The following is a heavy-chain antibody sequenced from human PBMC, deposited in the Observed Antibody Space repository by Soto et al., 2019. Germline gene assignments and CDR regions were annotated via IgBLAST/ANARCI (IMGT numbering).Heavy chain of an antibody. Sequence: PSETLSLTCTVSGGSISTDPYYWSWIRQPPGKGLEWIGYINYSGRTNYNPSLKSRVTISVDTSKNQFSLKLSSVTAADTAVYYCATGLVAAHKKHWFDPWGQGTLVPVSS. J-gene: IGHJ5*02. CDR2: INYSGRT. CDR1: GGSISTDPYY. CDR3: ATGLVAAHKKHWFDP. V-gene: IGHV4-61*01. D-gene: IGHD6-13*01.